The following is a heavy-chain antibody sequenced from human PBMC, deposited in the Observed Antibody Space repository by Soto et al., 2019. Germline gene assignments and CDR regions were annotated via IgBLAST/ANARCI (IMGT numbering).Heavy chain of an antibody. J-gene: IGHJ6*02. V-gene: IGHV4-59*08. CDR3: VRQGIDYLHGLVDV. CDR2: VYSTGDT. Sequence: QVQLQQSGPRLVKPSETLSLTCTVSSGPDRSHNWGWIRQPPGRGLEWIGYVYSTGDTAYNPSLRGRVTISTDTSTNDISFTLNSVPAADTAVYYCVRQGIDYLHGLVDVWGQGTTVSVSS. D-gene: IGHD4-17*01. CDR1: SGPDRSHN.